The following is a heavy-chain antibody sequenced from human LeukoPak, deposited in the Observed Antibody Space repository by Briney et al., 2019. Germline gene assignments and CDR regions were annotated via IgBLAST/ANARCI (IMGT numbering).Heavy chain of an antibody. Sequence: GGSLRLSCAASGFTFSSYTLNWVRQAPGKGLEWVSGISGSGDNTYYADSVKGRFTISRDNAKNSLYLQMNSLRAEDTAVYYCARGRWSHSWFDPWGQGTLVTVSS. J-gene: IGHJ5*02. V-gene: IGHV3-48*01. CDR1: GFTFSSYT. CDR3: ARGRWSHSWFDP. CDR2: ISGSGDNT. D-gene: IGHD4-23*01.